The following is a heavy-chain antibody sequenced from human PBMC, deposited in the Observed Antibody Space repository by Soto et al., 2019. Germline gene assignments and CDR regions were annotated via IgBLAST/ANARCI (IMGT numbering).Heavy chain of an antibody. CDR1: GYTFTSSW. D-gene: IGHD3-10*01. Sequence: ASVKVSCKSSGYTFTSSWMHWVRQAPGQGHKWMGMINPSGGYTSYTQKFQGRVNMTSDTSTSAVFLEMSSLRSEDTAVYYCARDHYYGSGSYPDYWGQGTLVTVSS. V-gene: IGHV1-46*03. J-gene: IGHJ4*02. CDR2: INPSGGYT. CDR3: ARDHYYGSGSYPDY.